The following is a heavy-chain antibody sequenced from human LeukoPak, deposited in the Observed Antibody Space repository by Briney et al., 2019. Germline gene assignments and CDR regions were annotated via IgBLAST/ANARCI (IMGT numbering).Heavy chain of an antibody. J-gene: IGHJ4*02. CDR2: ISSSGNTI. V-gene: IGHV3-48*03. CDR3: ARGVVAAAGTFDY. Sequence: GGSLRLSCAASGFTFSSYEMNWVRQAPGKGLEWVSYISSSGNTIYYADSVKGRFTISRDNAKNPLYLQMNSLRAEDTAVYYCARGVVAAAGTFDYWGQGTLVTVSS. CDR1: GFTFSSYE. D-gene: IGHD6-13*01.